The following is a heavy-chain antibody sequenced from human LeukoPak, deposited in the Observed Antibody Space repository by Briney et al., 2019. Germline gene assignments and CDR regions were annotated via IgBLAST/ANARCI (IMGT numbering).Heavy chain of an antibody. CDR1: GGSISSYY. CDR2: IYYRGST. J-gene: IGHJ4*02. Sequence: SETLSLTCTVSGGSISSYYWSWTRQPPGKGLEWIGYIYYRGSTNYNPSLKSRVTISVDTSKNQFSLKLSSVTAADTAVYYCASGWLFFDYWGQGTLVTVSS. D-gene: IGHD5-12*01. CDR3: ASGWLFFDY. V-gene: IGHV4-59*01.